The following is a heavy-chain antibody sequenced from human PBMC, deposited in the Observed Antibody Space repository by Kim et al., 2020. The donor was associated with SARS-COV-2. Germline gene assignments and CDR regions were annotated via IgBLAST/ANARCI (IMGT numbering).Heavy chain of an antibody. V-gene: IGHV3-30*18. CDR3: AKGQSVWLLRRIVDY. D-gene: IGHD2-15*01. CDR2: ISYDGSNK. Sequence: GGSLRLSCAASGFTFSSYGMHWVRQAPGKGLEWVAVISYDGSNKYYADSVKGRFTISRDNSKNTLYLQMNSLRAEDTDVYYCAKGQSVWLLRRIVDYWGQGTLVTVSS. CDR1: GFTFSSYG. J-gene: IGHJ4*02.